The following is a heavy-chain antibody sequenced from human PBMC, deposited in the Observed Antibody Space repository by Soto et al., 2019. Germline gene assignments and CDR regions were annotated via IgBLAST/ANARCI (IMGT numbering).Heavy chain of an antibody. D-gene: IGHD3-10*01. V-gene: IGHV4-39*01. CDR3: ARHPHWLCGSGSYLRLSLFDP. Sequence: SETLSLTCAVSGGSISSSSYYWGWIRQPPGKGLEWIGSIYYSGSTYYNPSLKSRVTISVDTSKNQFSLKLSSVTAADTAVYYCARHPHWLCGSGSYLRLSLFDPWGQGTLVTGSS. CDR2: IYYSGST. CDR1: GGSISSSSYY. J-gene: IGHJ5*02.